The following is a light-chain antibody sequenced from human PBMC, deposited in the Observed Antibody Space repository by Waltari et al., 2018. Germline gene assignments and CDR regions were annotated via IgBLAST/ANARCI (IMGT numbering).Light chain of an antibody. Sequence: QSVLTQPPSVSAAPGQRITTSCSGSTSNIGDTYVSWYQLLPGTAPKLLIYGNNKRPSGIPDRFSGSHSGTSATLNIAGLQTGDEADYYCGTWHSGLWVFGGGTKVTVL. CDR3: GTWHSGLWV. V-gene: IGLV1-51*01. CDR2: GNN. J-gene: IGLJ3*02. CDR1: TSNIGDTY.